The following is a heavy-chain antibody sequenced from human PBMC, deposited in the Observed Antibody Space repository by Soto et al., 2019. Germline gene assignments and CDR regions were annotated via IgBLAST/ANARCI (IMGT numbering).Heavy chain of an antibody. Sequence: SETLSLTCTVSGGSISSSSYYWGWIRQPPGKGLEWVGSIYYSGSTYYNPSLKSRVTISVDTSKNQFSLKLSSVTAADTAVYYCARPSGSYLYYFDYWGQGTLVTVSS. D-gene: IGHD1-26*01. CDR3: ARPSGSYLYYFDY. J-gene: IGHJ4*02. CDR1: GGSISSSSYY. V-gene: IGHV4-39*01. CDR2: IYYSGST.